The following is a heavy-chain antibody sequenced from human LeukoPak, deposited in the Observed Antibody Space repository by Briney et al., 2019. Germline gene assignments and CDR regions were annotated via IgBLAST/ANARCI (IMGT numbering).Heavy chain of an antibody. D-gene: IGHD3-10*01. CDR2: IYYSGST. J-gene: IGHJ4*02. Sequence: PSETLSLTCTVSGGSISSYYWSWIRQPPGKGLEWIGYIYYSGSTNYNPSLKSRVTISVDTSKNQFSLKLSSVTAADTAVYYCASNYYGSGSLDYWGQGTLVTVSS. CDR1: GGSISSYY. CDR3: ASNYYGSGSLDY. V-gene: IGHV4-59*08.